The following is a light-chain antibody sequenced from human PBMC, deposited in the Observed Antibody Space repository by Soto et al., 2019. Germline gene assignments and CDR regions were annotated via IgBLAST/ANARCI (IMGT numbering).Light chain of an antibody. J-gene: IGLJ1*01. CDR2: SNN. CDR1: SSNIGSNS. CDR3: SSYTSSSTYV. V-gene: IGLV1-44*01. Sequence: QSVLTHPPSASGTPGQRVTISCSGSSSNIGSNSVNWYQQLPGTAPKLLIYSNNQRPSGVSNRFSGSKSGNTASLTISGLQAEDEADYYCSSYTSSSTYVFGTGTKVTVL.